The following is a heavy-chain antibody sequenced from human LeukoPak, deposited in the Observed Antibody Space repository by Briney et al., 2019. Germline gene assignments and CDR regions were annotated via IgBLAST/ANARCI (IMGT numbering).Heavy chain of an antibody. CDR3: AKTFIAVANPIDY. CDR1: GFTFSSYA. D-gene: IGHD6-19*01. CDR2: ISGGGTST. Sequence: PGGSLRLSCAASGFTFSSYAMSWGRQAPGKGLEWVSVISGGGTSTYYADSVKGRFTISKDNSRNTLYLQMNSLRAEDTAVYYCAKTFIAVANPIDYWGQGTLVTVSS. V-gene: IGHV3-23*01. J-gene: IGHJ4*02.